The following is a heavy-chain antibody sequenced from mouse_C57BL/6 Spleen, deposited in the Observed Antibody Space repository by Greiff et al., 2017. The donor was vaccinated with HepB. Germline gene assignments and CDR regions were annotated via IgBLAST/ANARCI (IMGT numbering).Heavy chain of an antibody. V-gene: IGHV5-9*01. CDR1: GFTFSSYT. CDR3: ARHDYGSSYGYFDY. D-gene: IGHD1-1*01. Sequence: EVMLVESGGGLVKPGGSLKLSCAASGFTFSSYTMSWVRQTPEKRLEWVATISGGGGNTYYPDSVKGRFTISRDNAKNTLYLQMSSLRSEDTALYYCARHDYGSSYGYFDYWGQGTTLTVSS. J-gene: IGHJ2*01. CDR2: ISGGGGNT.